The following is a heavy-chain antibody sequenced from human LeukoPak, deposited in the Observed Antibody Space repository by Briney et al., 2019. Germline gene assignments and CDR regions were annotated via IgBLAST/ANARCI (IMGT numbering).Heavy chain of an antibody. J-gene: IGHJ2*01. CDR3: ARPERGYCSGDSCHNWYFDL. V-gene: IGHV5-51*01. Sequence: RGESLKISCKASGYTFTTYWIAWVRQMPGKGLEWMGIIYPGDSETRYSPSFQGQVTISADKSISTAYLQWSSLKASDTAMYYCARPERGYCSGDSCHNWYFDLWGRGTLVTVSP. CDR1: GYTFTTYW. D-gene: IGHD2-15*01. CDR2: IYPGDSET.